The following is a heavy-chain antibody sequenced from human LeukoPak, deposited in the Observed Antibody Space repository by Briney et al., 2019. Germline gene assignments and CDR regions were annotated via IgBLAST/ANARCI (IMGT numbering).Heavy chain of an antibody. Sequence: PSETLSLTCTVSGGSISSGGYFWSWIRQHPGRGLEWIGYISSSGSTNYNPSLKSRVTVSVDTSKNQFSLKLSSVTAADTAVYYCARGGIVVVPAAVPAYFDYWGQGTLVTVSS. J-gene: IGHJ4*02. D-gene: IGHD2-2*02. CDR1: GGSISSGGYF. V-gene: IGHV4-31*03. CDR3: ARGGIVVVPAAVPAYFDY. CDR2: ISSSGST.